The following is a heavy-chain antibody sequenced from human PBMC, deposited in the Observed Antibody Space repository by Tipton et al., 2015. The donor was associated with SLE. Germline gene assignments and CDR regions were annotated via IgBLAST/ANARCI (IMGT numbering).Heavy chain of an antibody. CDR3: AGMSYPREGYFDY. V-gene: IGHV4-34*01. CDR1: GGSFSGYY. D-gene: IGHD1-26*01. CDR2: IYYSGST. J-gene: IGHJ4*02. Sequence: TLSLTCAVYGGSFSGYYWSWIRQPPGKGLEWIGEIYYSGSTYYNPSLKSRVTISVDTSKNQFSLKLSSVTAADTAVYYCAGMSYPREGYFDYWGQGTLVTVSS.